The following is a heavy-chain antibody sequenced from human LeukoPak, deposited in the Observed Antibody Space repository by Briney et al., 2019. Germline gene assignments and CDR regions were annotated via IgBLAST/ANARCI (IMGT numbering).Heavy chain of an antibody. Sequence: SETLSLTCAVYCGSVSGYYWGWIRQPPGKGLEWIGEINHSGSTNYNPSLKSRVTISVDTSKNQFSLKLSSVTAADTAVYYCARDPPTYSSSLFDYWGQGTLVTVSS. V-gene: IGHV4-34*01. CDR2: INHSGST. CDR3: ARDPPTYSSSLFDY. CDR1: CGSVSGYY. D-gene: IGHD6-6*01. J-gene: IGHJ4*02.